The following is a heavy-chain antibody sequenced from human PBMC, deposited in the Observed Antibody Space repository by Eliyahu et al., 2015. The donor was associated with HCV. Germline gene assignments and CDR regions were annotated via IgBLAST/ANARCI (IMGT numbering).Heavy chain of an antibody. V-gene: IGHV3-23*01. Sequence: EVQLLESGGGLVQPGGSLRLSCAVSGFTFSXXGLGWVRQAPGKGLEXXXAISGSGGSTYYAXSVKGRFTISRDNSKNTLYLQMNSLRVEDTAVYYCAKGNPGDSSGEIWSRYFQHWGQGTLVTVSS. J-gene: IGHJ1*01. D-gene: IGHD6-19*01. CDR2: ISGSGGST. CDR3: AKGNPGDSSGEIWSRYFQH. CDR1: GFTFSXXG.